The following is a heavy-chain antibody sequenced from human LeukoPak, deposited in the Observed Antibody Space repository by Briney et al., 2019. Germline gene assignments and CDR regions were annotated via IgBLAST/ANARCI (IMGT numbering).Heavy chain of an antibody. CDR3: ARSPRSMVRGVNNWFDP. D-gene: IGHD3-10*01. CDR1: GFTFSSYA. CDR2: ISYDGSNK. V-gene: IGHV3-30*04. Sequence: GGSLRLSCAASGFTFSSYAMHWVRQAPGKGLEWVAVISYDGSNKYYADSVKGRFTISRDNSKNTLYLQMNSLRAEGTAVYYCARSPRSMVRGVNNWFDPWGQGTLVTVSS. J-gene: IGHJ5*02.